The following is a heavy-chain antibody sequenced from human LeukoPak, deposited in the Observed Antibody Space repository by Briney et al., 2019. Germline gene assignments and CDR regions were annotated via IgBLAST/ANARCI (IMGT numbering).Heavy chain of an antibody. J-gene: IGHJ4*02. D-gene: IGHD3-22*01. CDR2: ISYDGSNK. Sequence: GGSLRLSCAASGFTSSSYAMHWVRQAPGKGLEWVAVISYDGSNKYYADSVKGRFTISRDNSKNTLYLQMNSLRAEDTAVYYCARDNRHYDSSGYLDYWGQGTLVTVSS. CDR3: ARDNRHYDSSGYLDY. CDR1: GFTSSSYA. V-gene: IGHV3-30*04.